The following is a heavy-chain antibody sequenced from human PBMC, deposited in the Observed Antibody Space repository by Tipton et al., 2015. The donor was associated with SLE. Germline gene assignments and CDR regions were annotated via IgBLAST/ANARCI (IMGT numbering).Heavy chain of an antibody. Sequence: TLSLTCTVSGGSISSSNCWSWVRQPPGKGLEWIGEIYHSGSTNYNPSLKSRVTISVDKSKNQSPLKLSSVTAADTAVYYCASYDSSGYFDYWGQGTLVTVSS. D-gene: IGHD3-22*01. CDR2: IYHSGST. V-gene: IGHV4-4*02. CDR3: ASYDSSGYFDY. CDR1: GGSISSSNC. J-gene: IGHJ4*02.